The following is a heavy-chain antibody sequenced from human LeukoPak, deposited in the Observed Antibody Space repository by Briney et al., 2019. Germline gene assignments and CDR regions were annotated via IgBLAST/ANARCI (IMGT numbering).Heavy chain of an antibody. CDR3: ARDRRRYDYVWGTSIVSRDY. V-gene: IGHV4-59*01. CDR1: GGSMNSYY. J-gene: IGHJ4*02. Sequence: PSETLSLTCTASGGSMNSYYWSWIRQTPGKGLEWVGYIYYSGSTNYNPSLTSRVAISVDSSTNQFSLKLSSVTAADTAVYYCARDRRRYDYVWGTSIVSRDYWGQGTLVTVSS. CDR2: IYYSGST. D-gene: IGHD3-16*01.